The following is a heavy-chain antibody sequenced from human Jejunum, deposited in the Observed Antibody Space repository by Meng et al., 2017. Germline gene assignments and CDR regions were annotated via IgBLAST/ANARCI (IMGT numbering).Heavy chain of an antibody. D-gene: IGHD2-2*01. CDR1: GFNLSTSW. V-gene: IGHV3-7*01. Sequence: GGSLRLSCAASGFNLSTSWMSWVRQAPGKGPEWVANIKEDGSQKNYVDSVEGRFTVSRDNSQNSLYLQMNSLRVEDTATYYCARYASLGYWGQGTLVTVSS. CDR3: ARYASLGY. CDR2: IKEDGSQK. J-gene: IGHJ4*02.